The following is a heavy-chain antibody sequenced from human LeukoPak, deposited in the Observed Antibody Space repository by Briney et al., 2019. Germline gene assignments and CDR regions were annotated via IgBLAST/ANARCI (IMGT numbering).Heavy chain of an antibody. V-gene: IGHV4-59*01. Sequence: SETLSLTCTVSGGSISSYYWSWIRQPPGKGLEWIGYIYYSGSPNYNPSLKSRLTISVDTSKNQFSLNLSSVTAADTAVYYCAKTLTGDNGYDYYYMDVWGKGTTVTVSS. D-gene: IGHD7-27*01. CDR1: GGSISSYY. CDR2: IYYSGSP. CDR3: AKTLTGDNGYDYYYMDV. J-gene: IGHJ6*03.